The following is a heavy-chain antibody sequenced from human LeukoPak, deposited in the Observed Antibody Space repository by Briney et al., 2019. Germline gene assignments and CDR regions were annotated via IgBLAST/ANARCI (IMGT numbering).Heavy chain of an antibody. CDR3: ARDTRWSIAVKGFDP. CDR2: IYYSGST. V-gene: IGHV4-59*12. D-gene: IGHD6-19*01. CDR1: GGSISSYY. Sequence: SETLSLTCTVSGGSISSYYWSWIRQPPGKGLEWIGYIYYSGSTYYNPSLKSRVTISVDTSKNQFSLKLSSVTAADTAVYYCARDTRWSIAVKGFDPWGQGTLVTVSS. J-gene: IGHJ5*02.